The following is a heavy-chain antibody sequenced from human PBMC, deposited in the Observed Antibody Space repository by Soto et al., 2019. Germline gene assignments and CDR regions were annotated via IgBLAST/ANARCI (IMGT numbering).Heavy chain of an antibody. V-gene: IGHV1-3*01. CDR2: INAGNGNT. D-gene: IGHD5-12*01. CDR3: ARVRGEEMATNYFDY. CDR1: GYTFTSYA. Sequence: QVRLVQSGAEVKKPGASVKVSCKASGYTFTSYAMHWVRQAPGQRLEWMGWINAGNGNTKYSQKFQGRVTITRDTSASTAYMELRSLRSEDTAVYYCARVRGEEMATNYFDYLGQGTLVTVSS. J-gene: IGHJ4*02.